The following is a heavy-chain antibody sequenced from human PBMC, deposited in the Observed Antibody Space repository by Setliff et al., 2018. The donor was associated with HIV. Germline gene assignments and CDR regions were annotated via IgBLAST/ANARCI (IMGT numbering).Heavy chain of an antibody. D-gene: IGHD3-10*01. CDR2: IYNTGST. CDR1: GGSISSGGFY. CDR3: ARGLNYYGSGSYLPLGY. Sequence: NPSETLSLTCTVTGGSISSGGFYWTWIRQHPGKGLEWIGYIYNTGSTYHSPSLESRVTISIDTSKNQFSLKLTSVTAADTAVYYCARGLNYYGSGSYLPLGYWGQGTLVTVSS. J-gene: IGHJ4*02. V-gene: IGHV4-31*03.